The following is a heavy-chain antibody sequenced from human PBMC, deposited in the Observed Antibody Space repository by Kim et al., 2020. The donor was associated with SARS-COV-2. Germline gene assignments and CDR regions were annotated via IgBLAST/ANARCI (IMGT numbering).Heavy chain of an antibody. Sequence: GGSLRLSCAASGFTFSSYGMHWVRQAPGKGLEWVAVISYDGSNKYYADSVKGRFTISRDNSKNTLYLQMNSLRAEDTAVYYCANGAGFDYWGQGTLVTVSS. CDR1: GFTFSSYG. J-gene: IGHJ4*02. D-gene: IGHD6-13*01. V-gene: IGHV3-30*18. CDR2: ISYDGSNK. CDR3: ANGAGFDY.